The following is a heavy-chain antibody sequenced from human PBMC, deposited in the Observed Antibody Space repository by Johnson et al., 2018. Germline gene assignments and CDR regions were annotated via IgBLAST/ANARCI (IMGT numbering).Heavy chain of an antibody. Sequence: QVQLQESGPGLVKPSESLSLTCTVSGGSISSYYWSWIRPPPGKGLEWIGLIYYSGSTNYNPSLKSRVTISVDTSKNQFSLKLSSVTAADTAVYYCAILNPAGYGVDVWGQGTTVTVSS. V-gene: IGHV4-59*03. J-gene: IGHJ6*02. CDR2: IYYSGST. CDR3: AILNPAGYGVDV. CDR1: GGSISSYY.